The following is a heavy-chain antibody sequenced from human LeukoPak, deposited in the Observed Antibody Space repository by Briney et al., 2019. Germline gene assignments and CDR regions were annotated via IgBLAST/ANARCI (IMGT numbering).Heavy chain of an antibody. CDR3: ARAREWELLL. D-gene: IGHD1-26*01. V-gene: IGHV3-30-3*01. CDR1: GFTFSSYA. CDR2: ISYDGSNK. Sequence: GRSLRLSCAASGFTFSSYAMHWVRQAPGKGLEWVAVISYDGSNKYYADSVKGRFTISRDNSKNTLYLQINSLRAEDTAVYYCARAREWELLLWGQGTLVTVSS. J-gene: IGHJ4*02.